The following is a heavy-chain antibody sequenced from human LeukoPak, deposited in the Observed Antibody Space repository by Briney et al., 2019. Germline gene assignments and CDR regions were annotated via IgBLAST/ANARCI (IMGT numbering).Heavy chain of an antibody. D-gene: IGHD3-10*01. Sequence: SETLSLTCTVSGGSVSGTSYYWAWIRQPPGKGLEWIGTISYTGSTSYNPSLKSRVTISADTPRNQFSLKLTSVTAADTAIFYCARHRDHYGSGYHFDFWGQGTLVTVSS. CDR3: ARHRDHYGSGYHFDF. J-gene: IGHJ4*02. V-gene: IGHV4-39*01. CDR1: GGSVSGTSYY. CDR2: ISYTGST.